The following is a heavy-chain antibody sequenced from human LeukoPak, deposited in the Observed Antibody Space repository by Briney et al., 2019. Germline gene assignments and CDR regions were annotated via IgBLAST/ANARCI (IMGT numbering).Heavy chain of an antibody. Sequence: SETLSLTCAVYGGSFSGYYWSWIRQPPGKGLEWIGEINHSGSTNYNPSLKSRVTISVDTSKNQFSLKLSPVTAADTAVYYCARGLYSSSSFDYWGQGTLVTVSS. CDR1: GGSFSGYY. J-gene: IGHJ4*02. CDR2: INHSGST. D-gene: IGHD6-6*01. CDR3: ARGLYSSSSFDY. V-gene: IGHV4-34*01.